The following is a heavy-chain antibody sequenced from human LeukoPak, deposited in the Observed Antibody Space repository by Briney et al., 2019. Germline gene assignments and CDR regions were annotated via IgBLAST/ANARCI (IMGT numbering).Heavy chain of an antibody. CDR2: ISYDGSNK. CDR1: GFTFSTYA. V-gene: IGHV3-30-3*01. Sequence: QPGGSLRLSCTASGFTFSTYAMHWVRQAPGKGLEWVAVISYDGSNKYYADSVKGRFTISRDNSKNTLYLQMNSLRAEDTAVYYCVDPQEDYWGQGTLVTVSS. J-gene: IGHJ4*02. CDR3: VDPQEDY.